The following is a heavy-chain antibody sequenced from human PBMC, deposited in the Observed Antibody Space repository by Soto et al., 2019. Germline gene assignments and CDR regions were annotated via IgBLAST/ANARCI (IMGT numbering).Heavy chain of an antibody. J-gene: IGHJ5*02. CDR2: INHSGST. D-gene: IGHD2-15*01. CDR1: GGSFSGYY. CDR3: ARGGKYCSGGSCYGRYRNWFDP. Sequence: PSETLPLTCAVYGGSFSGYYWSWIRQPPGKGLEWIGEINHSGSTNYNPSLKSRVTISVDTSKNQFSLKLSSVTAADTAVYYCARGGKYCSGGSCYGRYRNWFDPWGQGTLVTVSS. V-gene: IGHV4-34*01.